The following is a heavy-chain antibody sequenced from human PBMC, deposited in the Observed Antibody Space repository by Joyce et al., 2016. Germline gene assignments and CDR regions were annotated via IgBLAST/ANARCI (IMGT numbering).Heavy chain of an antibody. CDR2: ISFDGSNK. J-gene: IGHJ3*02. Sequence: QVQLVESGGGVVQPGRSLRLSCAAAGFTCNNFGMHWVRQAPGKGRKWVAVISFDGSNKFYSDSVKVRFTISRDTSKNTLFLQMKSLRPEDTAVYYCAKLNWNDIRDAFDIWGQGTMVTVSS. CDR3: AKLNWNDIRDAFDI. V-gene: IGHV3-30*18. CDR1: GFTCNNFG. D-gene: IGHD1-20*01.